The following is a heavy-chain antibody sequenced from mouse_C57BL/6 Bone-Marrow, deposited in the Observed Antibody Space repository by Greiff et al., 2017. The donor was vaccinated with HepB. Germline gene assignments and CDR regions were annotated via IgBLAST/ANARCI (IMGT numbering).Heavy chain of an antibody. V-gene: IGHV5-6*02. CDR3: ARRLDYYFDY. Sequence: DVQLVESGGDLVKPGGSLKLSCAASGFTFSSYGMSWVRQTPDKRLEWVATISSGGSYTYYPDSVKGRFTISRDNAKNTLYLQMSILKSEDTAMYYCARRLDYYFDYWGQGTTLTVSS. CDR2: ISSGGSYT. CDR1: GFTFSSYG. J-gene: IGHJ2*01.